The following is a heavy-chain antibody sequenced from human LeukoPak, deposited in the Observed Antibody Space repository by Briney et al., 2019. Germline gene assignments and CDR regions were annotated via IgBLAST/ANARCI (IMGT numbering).Heavy chain of an antibody. V-gene: IGHV3-23*01. J-gene: IGHJ4*02. Sequence: GGSLRLSCAASGFTFSSYAMSWVRQAPGKGLEWGSAISGSGGSTYYADSVKGRFTISKANSKNPLYLQMNSLRAENTAVYYCAKEAQGMYSIRNYFDYWGQGTLVTVSS. CDR3: AKEAQGMYSIRNYFDY. CDR2: ISGSGGST. D-gene: IGHD6-13*01. CDR1: GFTFSSYA.